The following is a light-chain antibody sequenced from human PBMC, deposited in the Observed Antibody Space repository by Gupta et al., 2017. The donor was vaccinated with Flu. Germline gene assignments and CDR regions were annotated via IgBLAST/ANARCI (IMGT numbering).Light chain of an antibody. CDR2: GAF. CDR3: QQYHTSRT. V-gene: IGKV3-20*01. CDR1: QSVSTNN. J-gene: IGKJ1*01. Sequence: DIVLTQSPGTLSLSPGERATLSCTASQSVSTNNLAWYQQKPGQPPRLLIYGAFNRAAGTPNRFSGSGSGTDFTLTISRLEPEDFAVYYCQQYHTSRTFGQGTKVEI.